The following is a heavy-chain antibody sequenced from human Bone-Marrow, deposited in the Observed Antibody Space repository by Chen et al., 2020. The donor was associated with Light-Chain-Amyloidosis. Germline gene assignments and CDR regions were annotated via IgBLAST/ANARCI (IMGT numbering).Heavy chain of an antibody. CDR1: GFTFTSYG. CDR2: IRGYGVNT. V-gene: IGHV1-18*04. Sequence: QVQLVQSGAEVKKPGASVKVSCKAFGFTFTSYGFTWVRQAPGQGLEWMGWIRGYGVNTHFAEKFQGRVIMTTDSSTRTADLELRNLRSDDTAVYYCARGYDYGGYSGAYGLDVWGQGTTVNVSS. CDR3: ARGYDYGGYSGAYGLDV. J-gene: IGHJ6*02. D-gene: IGHD4-17*01.